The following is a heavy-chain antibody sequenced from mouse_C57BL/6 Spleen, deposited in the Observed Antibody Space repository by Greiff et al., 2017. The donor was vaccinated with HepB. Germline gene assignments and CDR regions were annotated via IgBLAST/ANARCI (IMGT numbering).Heavy chain of an antibody. CDR2: INYDGSST. CDR1: GFTFSDYY. J-gene: IGHJ1*03. CDR3: ARRFLDYYGSSWYFDV. V-gene: IGHV5-16*01. Sequence: EVQRVESEGGLVQPGSSMKLSCTASGFTFSDYYMAWVRQVPEKGLEWVANINYDGSSTYYLDSLKSRFIISRDNAKNILYLQMSSLKSEDTATYYCARRFLDYYGSSWYFDVWGTGTTVTVSS. D-gene: IGHD1-1*01.